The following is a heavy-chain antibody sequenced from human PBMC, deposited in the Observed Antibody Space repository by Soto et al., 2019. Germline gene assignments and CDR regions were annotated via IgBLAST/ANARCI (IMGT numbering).Heavy chain of an antibody. V-gene: IGHV1-46*01. CDR1: GYTFTSYY. J-gene: IGHJ4*02. CDR3: AREDGYKALDY. CDR2: INPSGGST. D-gene: IGHD5-12*01. Sequence: QVQLVQSGAEVKKPGASVKVSCKASGYTFTSYYMHWVRQAPGQGLEWMGIINPSGGSTSYAQKCQGRVTMTRDTSTSTIYMELSSLRSEDTAVYYCAREDGYKALDYWGQGTLVTVSS.